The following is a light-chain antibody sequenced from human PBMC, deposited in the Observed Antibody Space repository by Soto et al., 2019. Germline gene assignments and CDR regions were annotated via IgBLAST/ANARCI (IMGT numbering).Light chain of an antibody. CDR3: QSYDSSLWV. J-gene: IGLJ3*02. CDR2: EDN. CDR1: SGSIASNY. V-gene: IGLV6-57*01. Sequence: NFMLTQPHSVSESPGKTVTISCTRSSGSIASNYVQWYQQRPGSSPTTVIYEDNQRPSGVPDRFSGSIDSSSNSASLTISGLKTEDEADYYCQSYDSSLWVFGGGTKLTV.